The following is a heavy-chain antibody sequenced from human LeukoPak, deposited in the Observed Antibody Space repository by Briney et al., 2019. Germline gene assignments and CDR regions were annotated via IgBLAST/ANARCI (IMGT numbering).Heavy chain of an antibody. CDR1: GFTFSSYW. D-gene: IGHD6-6*01. V-gene: IGHV3-7*05. CDR2: IKQDGSEE. J-gene: IGHJ6*02. CDR3: ARDPYSSTWSYGMDV. Sequence: GGSLRLSCAASGFTFSSYWMSWVRQAPGKGLEWVANIKQDGSEEVYVDSVKGRFTISRDNAKNSLFLQMNTLRAEDTAVYYCARDPYSSTWSYGMDVWGQGTTVTISS.